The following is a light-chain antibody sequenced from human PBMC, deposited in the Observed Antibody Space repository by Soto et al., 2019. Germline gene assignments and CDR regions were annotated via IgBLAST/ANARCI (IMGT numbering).Light chain of an antibody. CDR2: GAS. CDR3: RQRQSWPRT. CDR1: QTVRNNY. V-gene: IGKV3-20*01. J-gene: IGKJ1*01. Sequence: FVLTQSPCTLSLSPGERATLSCRASQTVRNNYLAWYQQKPGQAPRLLIYGASSRATGIPDRFSGSGSGTDFTLTISDVEPEDFAVYYCRQRQSWPRTFGQGTKVDIK.